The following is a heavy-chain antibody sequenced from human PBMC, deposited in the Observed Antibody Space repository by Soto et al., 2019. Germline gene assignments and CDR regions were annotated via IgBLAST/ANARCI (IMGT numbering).Heavy chain of an antibody. Sequence: GGSLRLPRAASGFTLSSYTMHWVRQAPGKGLEWVASISESRSSIYYADSVKGRFTISRDSAENSLFLQMTSLTAADTAVYYCARPSTQTRFWNWFDPWGQGTLVTVSS. CDR2: ISESRSSI. CDR1: GFTLSSYT. V-gene: IGHV3-21*01. J-gene: IGHJ5*02. CDR3: ARPSTQTRFWNWFDP.